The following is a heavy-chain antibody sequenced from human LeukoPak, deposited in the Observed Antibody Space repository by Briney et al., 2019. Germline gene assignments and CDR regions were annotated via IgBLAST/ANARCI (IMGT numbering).Heavy chain of an antibody. CDR3: ITMVSPPSYAC. CDR2: MNPNSGNT. V-gene: IGHV1-8*01. CDR1: GYPFPSSD. J-gene: IGHJ4*02. D-gene: IGHD3-10*01. Sequence: ASVKLSCSASGYPFPSSDINSVRQATRQRLRWMRWMNPNSGNTGYAQKLPGRVTMPRNTSISTTYMERSRLRSEDTAVSYCITMVSPPSYACWGQGTLVTVS.